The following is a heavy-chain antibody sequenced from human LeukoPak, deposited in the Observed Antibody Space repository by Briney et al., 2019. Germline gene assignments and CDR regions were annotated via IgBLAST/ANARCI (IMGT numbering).Heavy chain of an antibody. CDR2: IYTSGST. Sequence: SETLSLTCTVSGGSISSYYWSWIRQPAGKGLEWIGRIYTSGSTNYNPSLKSRVTMSVDTSKNQFSLKLSSVTAADTAVYYCARNSIVGATLRVSNWFDPWGQGTLVTVSS. J-gene: IGHJ5*02. V-gene: IGHV4-4*07. D-gene: IGHD1-26*01. CDR1: GGSISSYY. CDR3: ARNSIVGATLRVSNWFDP.